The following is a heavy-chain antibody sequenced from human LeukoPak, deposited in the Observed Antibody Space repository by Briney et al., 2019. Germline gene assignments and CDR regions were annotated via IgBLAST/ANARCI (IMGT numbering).Heavy chain of an antibody. CDR3: ARGFAYYYDSSGYYYDY. CDR1: GYTFTSYD. J-gene: IGHJ4*02. CDR2: ISAYNGNT. D-gene: IGHD3-22*01. Sequence: ASVKVSCKASGYTFTSYDINWVRQATGQGLEWMGWISAYNGNTNYAQKLQGRVTMTTDTSTSTAYMELRSLRSDDTAVYYCARGFAYYYDSSGYYYDYWGQGTLVTVSS. V-gene: IGHV1-18*01.